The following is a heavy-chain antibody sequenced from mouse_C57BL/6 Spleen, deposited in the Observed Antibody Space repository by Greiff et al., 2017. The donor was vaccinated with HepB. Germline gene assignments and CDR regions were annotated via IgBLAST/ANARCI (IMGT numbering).Heavy chain of an antibody. CDR1: GYTFTSYW. Sequence: QVQLQQPGAELVRPGTSVKLSCKASGYTFTSYWMHWVKQRPGQGLEWIGVIDPSDSYTNYNQKFKGKATLTVDTSSSTAYMQLSSLTSEDSAVYYCASHRYGSSYYFDYWGQGTTLTVSS. V-gene: IGHV1-59*01. CDR3: ASHRYGSSYYFDY. J-gene: IGHJ2*01. D-gene: IGHD1-1*01. CDR2: IDPSDSYT.